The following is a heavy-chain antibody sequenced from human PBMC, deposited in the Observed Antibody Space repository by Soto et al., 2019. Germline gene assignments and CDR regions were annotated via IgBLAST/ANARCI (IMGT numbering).Heavy chain of an antibody. D-gene: IGHD3-10*01. Sequence: QITLKESGPTLVKPTQTLTLTCTFSGFSLSTSGVGVGWIRQPPGKALEWLALIYWDDDKRYSPSLKRRLTITQDTSKHQLVLTMTNMDPVDTATYYCARPYYYGSVWLYCYFDLWGRGTLVTVSS. CDR1: GFSLSTSGVG. CDR3: ARPYYYGSVWLYCYFDL. J-gene: IGHJ2*01. V-gene: IGHV2-5*02. CDR2: IYWDDDK.